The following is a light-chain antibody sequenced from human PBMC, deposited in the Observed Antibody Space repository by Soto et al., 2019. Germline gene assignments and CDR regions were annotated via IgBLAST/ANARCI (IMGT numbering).Light chain of an antibody. CDR3: QQYNSYPYT. V-gene: IGKV1-5*03. J-gene: IGKJ5*01. CDR1: QSISSW. Sequence: IKMTQSPSTLSASEGDRVTITCRASQSISSWLAWYQQKPGKAPKLLIYKASSLESGVPSRFSGSGSGTEFTLTISSLQPDDFATYYCQQYNSYPYTFGQGTRLEIK. CDR2: KAS.